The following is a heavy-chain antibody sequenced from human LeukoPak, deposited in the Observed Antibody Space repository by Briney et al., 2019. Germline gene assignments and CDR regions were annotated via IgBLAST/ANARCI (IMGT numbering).Heavy chain of an antibody. CDR3: AAGGRVPHYFDY. V-gene: IGHV4-59*01. Sequence: SETLSLTCTVSGGSISNFYWSWIRQPPGKGLEWIGYIYYSGSTNYNPSLKSRVTISVDTSKNQFSLKLSSVTAADTAVYYCAAGGRVPHYFDYWGQGTLVTVSS. CDR1: GGSISNFY. D-gene: IGHD3-10*01. J-gene: IGHJ4*02. CDR2: IYYSGST.